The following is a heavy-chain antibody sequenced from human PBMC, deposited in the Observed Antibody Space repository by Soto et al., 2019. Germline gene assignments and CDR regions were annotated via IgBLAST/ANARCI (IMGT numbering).Heavy chain of an antibody. CDR2: IIPILGIA. J-gene: IGHJ6*02. Sequence: QVQLVQSGAEVKKPGSSVKVSCKASGGTFSSYTISWVRQAPGQGLEWMGRIIPILGIANYAQKFQGRVTITADKSTSTAYMELSSLRSEDTDVYYCARGAEDYGMDVWGQGTTVTVSS. CDR3: ARGAEDYGMDV. CDR1: GGTFSSYT. V-gene: IGHV1-69*02.